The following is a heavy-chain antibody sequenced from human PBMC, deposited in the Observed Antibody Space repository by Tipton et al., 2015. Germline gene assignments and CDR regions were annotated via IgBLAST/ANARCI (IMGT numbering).Heavy chain of an antibody. J-gene: IGHJ3*02. CDR3: ARGPDGGAFDI. V-gene: IGHV6-1*01. D-gene: IGHD3-10*01. CDR2: TYYRSNWNN. Sequence: GLVKPSQTLSLTCAISGDSVSSNTAAWHWIRQSPSRGLEWLGRTYYRSNWNNDYAVSVKSRITITPDTSKNQFTLHLNSVTPDDTAIYYCARGPDGGAFDIWGQRTMVTVSS. CDR1: GDSVSSNTAA.